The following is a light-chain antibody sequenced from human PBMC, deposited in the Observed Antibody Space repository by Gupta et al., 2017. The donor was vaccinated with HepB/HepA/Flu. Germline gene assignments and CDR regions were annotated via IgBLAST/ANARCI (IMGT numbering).Light chain of an antibody. CDR3: HKYGTDPWT. V-gene: IGKV3-20*01. CDR1: QSISSSY. J-gene: IGKJ1*01. CDR2: GAS. Sequence: EIVLTQSPGTRSLSPGERATLSCRASQSISSSYLAWYQQKPGQAPRLRIYGASSRAAGVPDRLSGSGSGRDFSLTISRLEPEDFAVYFCHKYGTDPWTFGQGTKVEI.